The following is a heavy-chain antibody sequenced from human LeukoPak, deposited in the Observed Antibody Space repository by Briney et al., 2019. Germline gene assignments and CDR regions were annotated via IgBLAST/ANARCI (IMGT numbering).Heavy chain of an antibody. CDR3: VREAAATLFDY. J-gene: IGHJ4*02. V-gene: IGHV3-21*01. CDR2: ISSSSRDI. D-gene: IGHD1-26*01. CDR1: GFTFSSFT. Sequence: GGSLRLSCAASGFTFSSFTMNWVCQAPGKGLGWVAAISSSSRDIFYADSVKGRFSISRDNTQNSLSLQMNSLRAEDTAVYYCVREAAATLFDYWGRGTLVTVSS.